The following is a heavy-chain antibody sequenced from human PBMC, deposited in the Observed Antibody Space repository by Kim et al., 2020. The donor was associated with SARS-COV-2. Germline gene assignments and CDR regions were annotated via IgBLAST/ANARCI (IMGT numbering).Heavy chain of an antibody. CDR2: IYYSGST. J-gene: IGHJ4*02. D-gene: IGHD3-22*01. V-gene: IGHV4-39*07. Sequence: SETLSLTCTVSGGSISSSSYYWGWIRQPPGKGLEWIGSIYYSGSTYYNPSLKSRVTISVDTSKNQFSLKLSSVTAADTAVYYCARFESWNTDNDSSAPQVDYWGQGTLVTVSS. CDR3: ARFESWNTDNDSSAPQVDY. CDR1: GGSISSSSYY.